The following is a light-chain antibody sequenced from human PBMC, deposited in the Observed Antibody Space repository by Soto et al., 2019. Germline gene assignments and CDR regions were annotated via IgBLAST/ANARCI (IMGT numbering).Light chain of an antibody. V-gene: IGKV4-1*01. CDR2: WAS. J-gene: IGKJ2*01. Sequence: DIVMTQSPDSLAVSLGERATINCKSSQSVLYSSNNKNYLAWYQQKPGQPPKLLIYWASTRESGVPDRFSGSGSGTDFTLTIGSLQAEDVAVYYCQQYYSPYTFGQGTKLEIK. CDR1: QSVLYSSNNKNY. CDR3: QQYYSPYT.